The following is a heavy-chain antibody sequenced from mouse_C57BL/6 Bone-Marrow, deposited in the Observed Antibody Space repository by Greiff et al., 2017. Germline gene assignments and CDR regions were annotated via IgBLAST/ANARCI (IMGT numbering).Heavy chain of an antibody. CDR1: GYSITSGYY. Sequence: EVKLMESGPGLVKPSQSLSLTCSVTGYSITSGYYWNWIRQFPGNKLEWMGYISYDGSNNYNPSLKNRISITRDTSKNQFFLKLNSVTTEDTATYYCARDYDGWYFDVWGTGTTVTVSS. J-gene: IGHJ1*03. V-gene: IGHV3-6*01. CDR3: ARDYDGWYFDV. CDR2: ISYDGSN. D-gene: IGHD2-12*01.